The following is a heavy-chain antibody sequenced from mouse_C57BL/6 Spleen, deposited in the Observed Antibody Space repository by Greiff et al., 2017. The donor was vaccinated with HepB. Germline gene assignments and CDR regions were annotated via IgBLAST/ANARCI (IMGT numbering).Heavy chain of an antibody. D-gene: IGHD1-1*01. CDR3: ARGLVYYYGSSSWGWYFDV. CDR2: INPNNGGT. V-gene: IGHV1-18*01. CDR1: GYTFTDYN. Sequence: VQLQQSGPELVKPGASVKIPCKASGYTFTDYNMDWVKQSHGKSLEWIGDINPNNGGTIYNQKFKGKATLTVDKSSSTAYMELRSLTSEDTAVYYCARGLVYYYGSSSWGWYFDVWGTGTTVTVSS. J-gene: IGHJ1*03.